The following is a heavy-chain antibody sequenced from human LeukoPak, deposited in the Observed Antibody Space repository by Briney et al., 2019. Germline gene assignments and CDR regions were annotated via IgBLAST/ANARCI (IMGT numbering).Heavy chain of an antibody. CDR2: IDSDGGTE. D-gene: IGHD6-19*01. V-gene: IGHV3-74*01. Sequence: GGSLTLSCAASGFIFPAYWMHWVRQVPGKGLEWVSRIDSDGGTETYADAVRGRFTISRDNDKHTVFLQMNSLRVEDTAVYYCVREDTLALAFDYWGPGTVITVSS. CDR1: GFIFPAYW. J-gene: IGHJ4*02. CDR3: VREDTLALAFDY.